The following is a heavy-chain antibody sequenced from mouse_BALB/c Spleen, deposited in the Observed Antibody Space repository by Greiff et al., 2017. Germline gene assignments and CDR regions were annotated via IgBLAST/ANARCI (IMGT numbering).Heavy chain of an antibody. CDR1: GYTFTSYW. CDR2: IYPSDSYT. J-gene: IGHJ2*01. D-gene: IGHD2-10*01. V-gene: IGHV1-69*02. CDR3: TRYAYYGNYVRFDY. Sequence: QVQLQQPGAELVRPGASVKLSCKASGYTFTSYWINWVKQRPGQGLEWIGNIYPSDSYTNYNQKFKDKATLTVDKSSSTAYMQLSSPTSEDSAVYYCTRYAYYGNYVRFDYWGQGTTLTVSS.